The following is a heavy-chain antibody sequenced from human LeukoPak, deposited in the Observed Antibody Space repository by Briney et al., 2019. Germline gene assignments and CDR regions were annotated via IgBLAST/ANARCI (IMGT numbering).Heavy chain of an antibody. V-gene: IGHV3-30*18. CDR3: AKDNYYGSSAVIDY. Sequence: GGSLRLSCAASGFTFSSYGRHWVRQAPGKGLEWGAARSHHANNEFYEESVKGRFTISRDNSKSTLYLQMNSLRAGDTATFYCAKDNYYGSSAVIDYWGQGALVTVSS. CDR1: GFTFSSYG. D-gene: IGHD3-22*01. CDR2: RSHHANNE. J-gene: IGHJ4*02.